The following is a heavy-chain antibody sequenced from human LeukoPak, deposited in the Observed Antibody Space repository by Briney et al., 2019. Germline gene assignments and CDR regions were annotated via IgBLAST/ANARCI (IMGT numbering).Heavy chain of an antibody. CDR1: GGSISSYY. CDR2: IYYSGST. V-gene: IGHV4-59*01. CDR3: ARQSGSYGVYYCYMDV. D-gene: IGHD1-26*01. J-gene: IGHJ6*03. Sequence: KSSETLSLTCTVSGGSISSYYWSWIRQPPGKGLEWIGYIYYSGSTNYNPSLKSRVTISVDTSKNQFSLKLSSVPAADTAVYYCARQSGSYGVYYCYMDVWGKGTTVTISS.